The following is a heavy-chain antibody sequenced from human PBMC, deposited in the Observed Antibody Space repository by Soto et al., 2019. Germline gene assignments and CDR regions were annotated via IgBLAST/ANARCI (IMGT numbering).Heavy chain of an antibody. CDR3: ARDPKAKPPFYYYCGMDV. CDR2: IDHRGST. J-gene: IGHJ6*02. CDR1: GGSISSSNW. V-gene: IGHV4-4*02. Sequence: QVQLQESGPGLVKPSGTLSLTCAVSGGSISSSNWWSWVRQPPGKGLEWIGDIDHRGSTNYHPSRTSRVTVAVDKSKNQFSLKLSSVTVADTAVYYCARDPKAKPPFYYYCGMDVWGQGTTVTVSS.